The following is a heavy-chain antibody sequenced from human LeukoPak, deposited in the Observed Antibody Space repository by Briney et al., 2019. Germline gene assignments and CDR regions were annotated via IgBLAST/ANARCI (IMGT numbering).Heavy chain of an antibody. J-gene: IGHJ3*02. CDR2: ISSSSSYI. V-gene: IGHV3-21*01. CDR3: ARDEDKYFDWLLSAFDI. D-gene: IGHD3-9*01. CDR1: GFTFSSYS. Sequence: GGSLRLSCAASGFTFSSYSMNWVRQAPGKGLEWVSSISSSSSYIYYADSVKGRFTISRDNAKNSLYLQMNSLRAEDTAVYYYARDEDKYFDWLLSAFDIWGQGTMVTVSS.